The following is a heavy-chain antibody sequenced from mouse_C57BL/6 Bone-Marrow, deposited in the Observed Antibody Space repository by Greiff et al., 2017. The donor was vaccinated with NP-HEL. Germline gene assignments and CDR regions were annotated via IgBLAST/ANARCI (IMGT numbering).Heavy chain of an antibody. CDR1: GFNIKDDY. V-gene: IGHV14-4*01. CDR2: IDPENGDT. CDR3: TTVVFDY. J-gene: IGHJ2*01. Sequence: EVQVVESGAELVRPGASVKLSCTASGFNIKDDYMHWVKQRPEQGLEWIGWIDPENGDTEYASKVQGKATITADTSSNTAYLQLSSLTSEDTAVYYCTTVVFDYWGQGTTLTVSS.